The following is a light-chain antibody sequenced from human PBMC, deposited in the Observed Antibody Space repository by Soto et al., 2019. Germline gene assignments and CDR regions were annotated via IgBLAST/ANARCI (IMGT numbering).Light chain of an antibody. CDR2: GAS. CDR1: QSVRNSY. J-gene: IGKJ2*01. Sequence: EIVLTQSPGTLSLSPGERATLSCRASQSVRNSYLAWYQQKPGQAPRLLIYGASGRATGTPDRFSGSGSGTDFTLTISRLEPEDFAVYYCQQYGSPPDTFGQGTKLEI. CDR3: QQYGSPPDT. V-gene: IGKV3-20*01.